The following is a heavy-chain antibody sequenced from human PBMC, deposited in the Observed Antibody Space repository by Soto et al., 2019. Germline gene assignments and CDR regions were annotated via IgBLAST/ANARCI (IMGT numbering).Heavy chain of an antibody. CDR3: AREYYDFWSGSSIYGMDV. J-gene: IGHJ6*02. CDR1: GFTVSSNY. V-gene: IGHV3-53*01. D-gene: IGHD3-3*01. Sequence: GGSLRLSCAASGFTVSSNYMSWVRQAPGKGLEWVSVIYSGGSTYYADSVTGRFTISRDNSKNTLYLQMNSLRAEDTAVYYCAREYYDFWSGSSIYGMDVWGQGTTVTGSS. CDR2: IYSGGST.